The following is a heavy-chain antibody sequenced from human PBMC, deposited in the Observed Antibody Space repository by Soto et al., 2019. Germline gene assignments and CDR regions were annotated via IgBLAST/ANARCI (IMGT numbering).Heavy chain of an antibody. D-gene: IGHD3-10*01. CDR2: INHSGST. V-gene: IGHV4-34*01. Sequence: SETLSLTCAVYGGSFSGYYWSWIRQPPGKGLEWIGEINHSGSTNYNPSLKSRVTISVDTSKNQFSLKLSSVTAADTAVYYCASASPMVHATYYYYGMDVWGQGTTVTVSS. CDR3: ASASPMVHATYYYYGMDV. J-gene: IGHJ6*02. CDR1: GGSFSGYY.